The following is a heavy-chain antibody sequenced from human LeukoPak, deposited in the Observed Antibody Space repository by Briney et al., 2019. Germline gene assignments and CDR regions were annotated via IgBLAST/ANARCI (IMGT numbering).Heavy chain of an antibody. CDR1: GGSISSYY. J-gene: IGHJ4*02. CDR3: ARKENIAVAGTSYYFDY. V-gene: IGHV4-34*01. D-gene: IGHD6-19*01. Sequence: SETLSLTCTVSGGSISSYYWSWIRQPPGKGLEWIGEINHSGSTNYNPSLKSRVTISVDTSKNQFSLKLSSVTAADTAVYYCARKENIAVAGTSYYFDYWGQGTLVTVSS. CDR2: INHSGST.